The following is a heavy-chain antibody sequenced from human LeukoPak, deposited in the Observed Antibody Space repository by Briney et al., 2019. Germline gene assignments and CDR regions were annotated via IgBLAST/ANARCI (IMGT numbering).Heavy chain of an antibody. J-gene: IGHJ6*03. D-gene: IGHD6-19*01. Sequence: GASVKVSCKASGGTFSSYAISWVRQAPGQGLEWMGGIIPIFGTANYAQKLQGRVTMTTDTSTSTAYMELRSLRSDDTAVYYCARVGPSSGWYYYYYYMDVWGKGTTVTISS. CDR2: IIPIFGTA. CDR3: ARVGPSSGWYYYYYYMDV. CDR1: GGTFSSYA. V-gene: IGHV1-69*05.